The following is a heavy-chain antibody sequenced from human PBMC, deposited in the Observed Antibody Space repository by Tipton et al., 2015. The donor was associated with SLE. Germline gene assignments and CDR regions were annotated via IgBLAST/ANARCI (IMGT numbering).Heavy chain of an antibody. Sequence: TLSLTCTVSGGSISSSSYYWGWIRRPPGKGLEWIGEINHSGSTNYNPSLKSRVTISVDTSKNQFSLKLSSVTAADTAVYYCARDEYRYDATGYHLLGHFDFWGQGTLVTVSS. D-gene: IGHD3-22*01. CDR3: ARDEYRYDATGYHLLGHFDF. J-gene: IGHJ4*02. V-gene: IGHV4-39*07. CDR1: GGSISSSSYY. CDR2: INHSGST.